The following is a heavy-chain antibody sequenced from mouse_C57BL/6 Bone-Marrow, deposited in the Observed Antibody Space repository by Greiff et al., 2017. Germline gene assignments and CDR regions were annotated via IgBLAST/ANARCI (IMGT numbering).Heavy chain of an antibody. Sequence: EVQLVESGGGLVKPGGSLKLSCAASGFTFSDYGMHWVRQAPEKGLEWVAYISSGSSTIYYADKVKGRFTMSTDNAKSTLFLQMTSLRSEDTAMYYCARLFTTVVGGDYGGQGTTLTVSA. V-gene: IGHV5-17*01. CDR3: ARLFTTVVGGDY. J-gene: IGHJ2*01. D-gene: IGHD1-1*01. CDR1: GFTFSDYG. CDR2: ISSGSSTI.